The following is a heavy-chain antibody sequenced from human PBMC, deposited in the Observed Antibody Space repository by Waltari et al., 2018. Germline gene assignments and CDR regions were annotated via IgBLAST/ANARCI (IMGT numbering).Heavy chain of an antibody. V-gene: IGHV4-59*01. Sequence: QLQLQESGPGLVKPSETLSLTCNVSGGSMNPYYWTWMRQTPGKGLEWIGGILYSGTTNYNPSLKSRVTISVDTSKNQFSLQVTSVTAADTAVYYCARGTSSAKESALRFWGQGTLVTVSS. CDR3: ARGTSSAKESALRF. CDR2: ILYSGTT. J-gene: IGHJ3*01. D-gene: IGHD2-2*01. CDR1: GGSMNPYY.